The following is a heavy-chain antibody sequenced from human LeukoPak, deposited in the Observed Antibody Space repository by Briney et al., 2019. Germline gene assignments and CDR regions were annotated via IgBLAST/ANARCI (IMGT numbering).Heavy chain of an antibody. Sequence: ASGKVSCKASGYTFTDSYIHWVRRAPGQGLEWVGWINPNSGDTRYAQSFQGRVTMTRDTSISAAYMELSRLRSDDTAVYYCARGRRSCGGNYFRTFDYWGQGTLVTVSS. CDR3: ARGRRSCGGNYFRTFDY. D-gene: IGHD2-21*02. CDR1: GYTFTDSY. CDR2: INPNSGDT. V-gene: IGHV1-2*02. J-gene: IGHJ4*02.